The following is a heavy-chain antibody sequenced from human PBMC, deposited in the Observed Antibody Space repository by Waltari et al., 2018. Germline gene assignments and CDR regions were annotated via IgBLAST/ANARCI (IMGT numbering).Heavy chain of an antibody. CDR1: GYSISSGYY. CDR3: AGGASIAASDY. V-gene: IGHV4-38-2*02. Sequence: QVQLQESGPGLVKPSETLSLTCTVSGYSISSGYYWGWIRQPPGKGLEWIGSIYHSGSTFYNPSLKRRDTITIDTSKNQCSLKLGAVAAADTAGYYWAGGASIAASDYWGQGTLVTVSS. J-gene: IGHJ4*02. CDR2: IYHSGST. D-gene: IGHD6-6*01.